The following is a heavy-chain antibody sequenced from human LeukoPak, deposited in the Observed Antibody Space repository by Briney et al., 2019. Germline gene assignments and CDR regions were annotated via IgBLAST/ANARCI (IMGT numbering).Heavy chain of an antibody. D-gene: IGHD5-12*01. CDR1: GGSMSTYY. CDR3: ARGGGYASPIGY. Sequence: SETLSLTCTLSGGSMSTYYWSWIRQPPGKGLEWIGYIYHSGSTNYNPSLKSRVTISVDTSKNQFSLKLSSVTAADTAVYYCARGGGYASPIGYWGQGALVTVSS. J-gene: IGHJ4*02. CDR2: IYHSGST. V-gene: IGHV4-59*01.